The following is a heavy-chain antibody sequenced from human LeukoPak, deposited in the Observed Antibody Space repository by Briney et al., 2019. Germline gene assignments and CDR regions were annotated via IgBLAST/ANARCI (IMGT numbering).Heavy chain of an antibody. V-gene: IGHV4-38-2*01. CDR2: IYHSGST. J-gene: IGHJ4*02. D-gene: IGHD2-8*01. CDR3: ARVASRVSLEY. CDR1: GYSISSGYY. Sequence: SETLSLTCAVLGYSISSGYYWGWLRQPPGKGLEWIGNIYHSGSTYYNPSLQSRVTISVDTSKNQFSLKLSAVTAADTAVYFCARVASRVSLEYWGQGKLVTVSS.